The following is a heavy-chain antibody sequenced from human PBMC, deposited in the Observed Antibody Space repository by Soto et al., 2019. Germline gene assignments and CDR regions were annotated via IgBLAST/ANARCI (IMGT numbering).Heavy chain of an antibody. CDR2: ISSSGSTI. J-gene: IGHJ4*02. CDR3: ARGVAVAGRGDY. V-gene: IGHV3-48*03. Sequence: EVQLVESGGGLVQPGGSLRLSCAASGFTFSSYEMNWVRQAPGKGLEWVSYISSSGSTIYYADSVKGRFTISRDNAKNSLYLQMNSLRAEDTAVYDCARGVAVAGRGDYWGQGTLVTVSS. CDR1: GFTFSSYE. D-gene: IGHD6-19*01.